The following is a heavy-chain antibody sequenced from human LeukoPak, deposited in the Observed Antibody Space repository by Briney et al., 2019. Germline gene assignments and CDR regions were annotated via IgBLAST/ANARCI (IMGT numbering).Heavy chain of an antibody. CDR2: INHSGST. CDR3: ARGPPQTYYDRNGYYYFDY. CDR1: GGSFSGYY. D-gene: IGHD3-22*01. V-gene: IGHV4-34*01. J-gene: IGHJ4*02. Sequence: PSETLSLTCAVYGGSFSGYYWSWIRQPPGKGMEWIGEINHSGSTNYNPSLKSRVTISVDTSKNQFSLKLSSVTAADTAVYYCARGPPQTYYDRNGYYYFDYWGQGTLVTVSS.